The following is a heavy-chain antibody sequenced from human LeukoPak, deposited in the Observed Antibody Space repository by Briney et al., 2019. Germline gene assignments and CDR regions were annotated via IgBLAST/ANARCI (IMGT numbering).Heavy chain of an antibody. J-gene: IGHJ5*02. CDR2: IYGAGAGIT. CDR1: GFTVNNNY. D-gene: IGHD1-26*01. CDR3: AKKYSTGLDP. V-gene: IGHV3-53*01. Sequence: GGSLRLSCATSGFTVNNNYMSWVRQAPGKGLEWVSVIYGAGAGITYYIDSVKGRFTISRDNSKNTLYLQMNSLRAEDTAIYYCAKKYSTGLDPWGQGTLVTVSS.